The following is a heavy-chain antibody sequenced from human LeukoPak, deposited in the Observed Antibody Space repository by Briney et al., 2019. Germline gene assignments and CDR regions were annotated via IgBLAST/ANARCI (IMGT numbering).Heavy chain of an antibody. CDR2: INPSGGST. J-gene: IGHJ4*02. V-gene: IGHV1-46*01. D-gene: IGHD6-13*01. CDR1: GYTFTSYY. Sequence: ASVKVSCKASGYTFTSYYMHWVRPAPGQGLDGMGIINPSGGSTSYAQKFQGRVTMTRDTSPRTVYMELSRLRSEDTAVYYCARSSTSWYTPSIDYWGQGTLVTVSS. CDR3: ARSSTSWYTPSIDY.